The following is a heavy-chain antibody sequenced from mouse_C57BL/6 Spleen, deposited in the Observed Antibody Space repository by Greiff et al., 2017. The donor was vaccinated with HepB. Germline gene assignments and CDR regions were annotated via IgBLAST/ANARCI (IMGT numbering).Heavy chain of an antibody. CDR1: GYAFSSSW. CDR3: ARIALGPCFDY. CDR2: IYPGDGDT. Sequence: VQLQQSGPELVKPGASVKISCKASGYAFSSSWMNWVKQRPGKGLEWIGRIYPGDGDTNYNGKFKGKATLTADKSSSTAYMQLSSLTSEDSAVYFCARIALGPCFDYWGQGTTLTVSS. V-gene: IGHV1-82*01. J-gene: IGHJ2*01. D-gene: IGHD4-1*01.